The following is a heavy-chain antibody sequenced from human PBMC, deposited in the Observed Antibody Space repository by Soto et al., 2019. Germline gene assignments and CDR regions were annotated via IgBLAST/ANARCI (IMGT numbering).Heavy chain of an antibody. CDR3: ARGRGEQLVTFDY. J-gene: IGHJ4*02. CDR1: GGSISSGGYS. D-gene: IGHD6-6*01. CDR2: IYHSGSA. V-gene: IGHV4-30-2*01. Sequence: KTSETLSLTCAVSGGSISSGGYSWSWIRQPPGKGLEWIGYIYHSGSAYYNPSLKSRVTISVDRSKNQFSLKLSSVTAADTAVYYCARGRGEQLVTFDYWGQGTLVTVSS.